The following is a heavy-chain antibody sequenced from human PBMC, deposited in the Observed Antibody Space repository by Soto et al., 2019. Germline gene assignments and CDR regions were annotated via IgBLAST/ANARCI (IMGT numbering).Heavy chain of an antibody. CDR2: MNPNSGNT. CDR3: ARGRWELLGPLDY. Sequence: ASVKVSCKASGYTFTSYDINWVRQATGQGLEWMGWMNPNSGNTGYAQKFQGRVTMTRNTSISTAYMELRSLRSDDTAVYYCARGRWELLGPLDYWGQGTLVTVSS. V-gene: IGHV1-8*01. J-gene: IGHJ4*02. CDR1: GYTFTSYD. D-gene: IGHD1-26*01.